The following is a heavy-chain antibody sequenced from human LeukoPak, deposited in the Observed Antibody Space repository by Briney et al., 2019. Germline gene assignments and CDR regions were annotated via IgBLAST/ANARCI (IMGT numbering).Heavy chain of an antibody. D-gene: IGHD4-17*01. V-gene: IGHV5-51*01. J-gene: IGHJ6*02. CDR3: ARTNSMTTVTTSHYFYGMDI. CDR2: IYPGDSDT. CDR1: GYSFTNYW. Sequence: GESLKISCKGSGYSFTNYWIGWVRQMPGKGLEWMGIIYPGDSDTTYSPSFQGQVTISADKSISTAYLQWSSLKASDSAMYYCARTNSMTTVTTSHYFYGMDIWGQGTTVTVSS.